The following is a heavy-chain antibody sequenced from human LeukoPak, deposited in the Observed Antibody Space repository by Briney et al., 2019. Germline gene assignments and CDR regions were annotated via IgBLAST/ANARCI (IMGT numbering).Heavy chain of an antibody. D-gene: IGHD3-16*01. V-gene: IGHV1-69*01. J-gene: IGHJ5*02. Sequence: SVKVCCKASGGTFSSYAISWVRQAPGQGLEWMGGIIPIFGTANYAQKFQGRVTITADESTSTAYMELSSLRSEDTAVYYCARDLKFGDYDPLTHWFDPWGQGTLVTVSS. CDR2: IIPIFGTA. CDR3: ARDLKFGDYDPLTHWFDP. CDR1: GGTFSSYA.